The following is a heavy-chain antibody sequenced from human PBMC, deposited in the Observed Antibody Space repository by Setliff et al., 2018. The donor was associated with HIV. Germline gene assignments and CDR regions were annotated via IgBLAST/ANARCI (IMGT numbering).Heavy chain of an antibody. V-gene: IGHV5-51*01. Sequence: GESLKISCQGSGHTFTTFWVGWVRQMPGKGLEWMGIIYPGDSKTKYSPSFRGQVTISADKSSRTVYLQWSSLKASDTAIYYCARLAYAFDIWGQGTLVTVSS. J-gene: IGHJ3*02. CDR2: IYPGDSKT. CDR1: GHTFTTFW. CDR3: ARLAYAFDI.